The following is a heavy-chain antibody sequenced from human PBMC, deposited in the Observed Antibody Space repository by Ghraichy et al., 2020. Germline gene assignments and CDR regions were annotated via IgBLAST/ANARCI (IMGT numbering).Heavy chain of an antibody. J-gene: IGHJ4*02. CDR2: IYTSGST. CDR3: ASSYYDFWSGYQPNFDY. D-gene: IGHD3-3*01. V-gene: IGHV4-4*07. Sequence: SETLSLTCTVSGGSISSYYWSWIRQPAGKGLEWIGRIYTSGSTNYNPSLKSRVTMSVDTSKNQFSLKLSSVTAADTAVYYCASSYYDFWSGYQPNFDYWGQGTLVTVSS. CDR1: GGSISSYY.